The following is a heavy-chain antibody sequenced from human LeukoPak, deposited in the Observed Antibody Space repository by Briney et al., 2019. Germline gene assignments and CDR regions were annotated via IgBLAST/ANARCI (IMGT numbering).Heavy chain of an antibody. CDR2: IYYSGST. CDR1: GGSISSYY. Sequence: PSETLSLTCTVSGGSISSYYWSWIRQPPGKGLEWIGYIYYSGSTNYNPSLKSRVTISVDTSKNQFSLKLSSVTAADTAVYYCARGLDYGDSFDYWGQGTLVTVSS. D-gene: IGHD4-17*01. CDR3: ARGLDYGDSFDY. J-gene: IGHJ4*02. V-gene: IGHV4-59*01.